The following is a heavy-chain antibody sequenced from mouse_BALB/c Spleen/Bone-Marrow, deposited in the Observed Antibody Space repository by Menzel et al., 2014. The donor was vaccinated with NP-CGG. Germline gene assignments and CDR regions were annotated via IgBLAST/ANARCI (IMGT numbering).Heavy chain of an antibody. Sequence: VQLKESGGGLVQPGGSLKLSCAASGFTFSSYGMSWVRQTPDKRLELVATINSNGGSTYYPDSVKGRFTISRDNAKNTLYLQMSSLKPEDTAMYYCARVWYFDYWGQGTSLTVSS. CDR1: GFTFSSYG. CDR2: INSNGGST. CDR3: ARVWYFDY. J-gene: IGHJ2*03. V-gene: IGHV5-6-3*01.